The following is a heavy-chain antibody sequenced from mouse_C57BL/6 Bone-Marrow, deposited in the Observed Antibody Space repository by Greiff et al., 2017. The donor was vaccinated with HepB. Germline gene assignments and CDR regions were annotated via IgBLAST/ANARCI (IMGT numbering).Heavy chain of an antibody. CDR1: GCTLTSYG. V-gene: IGHV1-81*01. D-gene: IGHD2-4*01. CDR2: IYPRSGNT. CDR3: ARRGLRRGGY. Sequence: QVQLQQSGAELARPGASVKLSCKASGCTLTSYGISWVKQRTGQGLEWIGEIYPRSGNTYYNEKFKGKATLTADKSSSTAYMELRSLTSEDSAVYFCARRGLRRGGYWGQGTTLTVSS. J-gene: IGHJ2*01.